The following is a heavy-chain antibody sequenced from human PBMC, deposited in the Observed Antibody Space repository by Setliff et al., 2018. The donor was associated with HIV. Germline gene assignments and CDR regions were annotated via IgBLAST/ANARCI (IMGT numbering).Heavy chain of an antibody. D-gene: IGHD3-22*01. CDR2: MNPNSGNT. J-gene: IGHJ4*02. Sequence: GASVKVSCKASGYTFTSYDINWVRQATGQGLEWMGWMNPNSGNTGYAQKFQGRVTITRNTSISTAYMELSSLRSEDTAVYYCARVSAGKDYYDSSGYYYRFDYWGQGTLVTVSS. CDR1: GYTFTSYD. CDR3: ARVSAGKDYYDSSGYYYRFDY. V-gene: IGHV1-8*03.